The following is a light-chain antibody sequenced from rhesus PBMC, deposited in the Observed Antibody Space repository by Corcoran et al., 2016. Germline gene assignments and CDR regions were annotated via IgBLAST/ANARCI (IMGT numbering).Light chain of an antibody. J-gene: IGKJ1*01. CDR3: QQYNNWKT. CDR2: AAS. CDR1: QNIYSN. Sequence: MTPSPSALSASVGDRVTISCRASQNIYSNLAWYPQKPGQAPKLLIYAASSRATGIPDRFSGSGSGTEFTLTISSLEAEDVGVYHCQQYNNWKTFGQGTKVKIK. V-gene: IGKV3-42*01.